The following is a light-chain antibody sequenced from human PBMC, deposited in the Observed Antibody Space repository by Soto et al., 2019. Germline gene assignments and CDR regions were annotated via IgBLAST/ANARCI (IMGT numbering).Light chain of an antibody. J-gene: IGLJ2*01. Sequence: QSVLTQPPSVSGAPGQRVTISCTGSSSNIGTGYDVHWYQQLPGTAPKLLIYANNNRPSRVPDRFSGSKSGTSASLAISGLQAEDEADYYCQSYDGSLSGVLFGGGTQLTVL. CDR1: SSNIGTGYD. CDR3: QSYDGSLSGVL. V-gene: IGLV1-40*01. CDR2: ANN.